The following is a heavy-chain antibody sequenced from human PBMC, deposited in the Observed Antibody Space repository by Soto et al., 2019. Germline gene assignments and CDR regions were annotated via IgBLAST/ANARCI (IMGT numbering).Heavy chain of an antibody. D-gene: IGHD5-12*01. V-gene: IGHV4-59*01. J-gene: IGHJ6*02. CDR2: IYYNGST. CDR3: ARDRPARASGYPLSPPYYYYVMDV. CDR1: GGSISSYC. Sequence: SETQSLTCTVSGGSISSYCWSWVRQPPWKGMEWIWDIYYNGSTNYNPSLKSRVTISVDTSKNQFSLKLSSVTAADTAVYYCARDRPARASGYPLSPPYYYYVMDVWGQGTTVTVSS.